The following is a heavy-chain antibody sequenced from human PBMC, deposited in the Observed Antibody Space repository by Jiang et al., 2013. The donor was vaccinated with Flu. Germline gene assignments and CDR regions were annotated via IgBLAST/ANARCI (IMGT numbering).Heavy chain of an antibody. J-gene: IGHJ6*02. D-gene: IGHD1-26*01. CDR2: INAGNGNT. CDR1: GYTFTSYA. Sequence: GAEVKKPGASVKVSCKASGYTFTSYAMHWVRQAPGQRLEWMGWINAGNGNTKHSQKFQGRVTITRDTSASTAYMELSSLRSEDTAVYYCARERGAAHGYYYYGMDVWGQGTTVTVSS. V-gene: IGHV1-3*01. CDR3: ARERGAAHGYYYYGMDV.